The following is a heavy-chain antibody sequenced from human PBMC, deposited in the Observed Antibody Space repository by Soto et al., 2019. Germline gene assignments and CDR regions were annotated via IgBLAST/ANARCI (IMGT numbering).Heavy chain of an antibody. D-gene: IGHD4-17*01. Sequence: ASVKVSCKASGYTFTSYYMHWLRQAPGQGLEWMGIINPSGGSTSYAQNFQGRVTMTRDTSTSTVYMELSSLRSEDTAVYYCARDDYGGNAGDAFDIWGQGTMVTGS. CDR3: ARDDYGGNAGDAFDI. CDR1: GYTFTSYY. J-gene: IGHJ3*02. CDR2: INPSGGST. V-gene: IGHV1-46*01.